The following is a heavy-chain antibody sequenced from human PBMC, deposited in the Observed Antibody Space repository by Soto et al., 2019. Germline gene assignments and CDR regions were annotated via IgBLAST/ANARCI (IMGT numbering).Heavy chain of an antibody. D-gene: IGHD1-20*01. CDR1: GFNFGASW. Sequence: SLRLSCAASGFNFGASWMAWVRQAPGKGLEWVAEIKQEGSEKKYVETVKGRVNNSRDDAKNSLYLQKNSLRAEDTAVYYCARDGRITGTGNWFDPWGQGTLVTVSA. J-gene: IGHJ5*02. CDR3: ARDGRITGTGNWFDP. V-gene: IGHV3-7*01. CDR2: IKQEGSEK.